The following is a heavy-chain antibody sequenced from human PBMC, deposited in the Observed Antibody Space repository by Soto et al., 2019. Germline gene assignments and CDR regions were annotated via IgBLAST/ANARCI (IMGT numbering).Heavy chain of an antibody. D-gene: IGHD4-17*01. CDR3: ARHRLPLRPLSGEYFQH. CDR1: GGSISSSSYY. Sequence: QLQLQESGPGLVKPSETLSLTCTVSGGSISSSSYYWGWIRQPPGKGLEWIGSIYYSGSTYYNPSLKSRVTISVDTSKTQFSLKLTSVTAADTAVYYCARHRLPLRPLSGEYFQHWGQGTLVTVSS. J-gene: IGHJ1*01. V-gene: IGHV4-39*01. CDR2: IYYSGST.